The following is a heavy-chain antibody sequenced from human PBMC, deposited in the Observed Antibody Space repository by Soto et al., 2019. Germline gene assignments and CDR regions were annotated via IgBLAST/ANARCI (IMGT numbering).Heavy chain of an antibody. CDR2: INPNSGGT. V-gene: IGHV1-2*04. J-gene: IGHJ4*02. Sequence: ASVKVSCKASGYTFTGYYMHWVRQAPGQGLERMGWINPNSGGTNYAQKFQGWVTMTRDTSISTAYMELSRLRSDDTAVYYCARVSAVGYCSGGSCYFDYWGQGTLVTVSS. CDR1: GYTFTGYY. CDR3: ARVSAVGYCSGGSCYFDY. D-gene: IGHD2-15*01.